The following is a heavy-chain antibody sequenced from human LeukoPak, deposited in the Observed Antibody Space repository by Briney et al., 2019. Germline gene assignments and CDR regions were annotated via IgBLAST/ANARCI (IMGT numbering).Heavy chain of an antibody. V-gene: IGHV3-72*01. D-gene: IGHD3-22*01. CDR3: ARDYYDGSGYYQDY. CDR2: TRGKANSYTT. J-gene: IGHJ4*02. CDR1: GFSFSDHY. Sequence: GGSLRLSCAVPGFSFSDHYMDWVRQAPGKGLEWVGRTRGKANSYTTEYAASVKGRFTISSDDSKNSLYLQMNSLKTEDTAVYYCARDYYDGSGYYQDYWGQGTLVTVSS.